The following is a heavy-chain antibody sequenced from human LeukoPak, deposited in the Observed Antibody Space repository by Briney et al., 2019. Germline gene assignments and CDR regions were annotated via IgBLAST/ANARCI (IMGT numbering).Heavy chain of an antibody. Sequence: PGGSLRLSCAASAFTVSSNYMSWVRQAPGKGLEWVSVIYSGGTTNYADSVKGRFTISRDNSKNTLYLQINSLRAEDTAVYYCARAHSSGPDAFDIWGQGTMVTVSS. D-gene: IGHD3-22*01. V-gene: IGHV3-66*01. CDR2: IYSGGTT. CDR1: AFTVSSNY. CDR3: ARAHSSGPDAFDI. J-gene: IGHJ3*02.